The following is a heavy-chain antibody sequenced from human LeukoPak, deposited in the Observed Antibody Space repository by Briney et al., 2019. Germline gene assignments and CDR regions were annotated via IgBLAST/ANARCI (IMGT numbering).Heavy chain of an antibody. J-gene: IGHJ4*02. CDR2: IYHSGST. V-gene: IGHV4-4*02. Sequence: PSETLSLTCTVSGGSISSSNWWSWVRQPPGKGLEWIGEIYHSGSTNYNPSLKSRVTISVDKSKNQFSLKLSSVTAADTAVYYCARCGYSGYDYDYWGQGTLVTVSS. D-gene: IGHD5-12*01. CDR1: GGSISSSNW. CDR3: ARCGYSGYDYDY.